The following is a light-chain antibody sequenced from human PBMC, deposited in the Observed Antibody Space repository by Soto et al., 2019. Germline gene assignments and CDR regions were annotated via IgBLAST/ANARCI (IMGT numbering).Light chain of an antibody. CDR2: STS. J-gene: IGLJ1*01. CDR3: AAWDDRLDVYV. V-gene: IGLV1-44*01. CDR1: SSNIGSNT. Sequence: QLVLTQPPSASGTPGQIVAISCSGSSSNIGSNTVTWYQQLPGTVPKLLIYSTSQRSSGVPGRFSGSKSGASASLSISGLQSEDEADYYCAAWDDRLDVYVFGTGTKLTVL.